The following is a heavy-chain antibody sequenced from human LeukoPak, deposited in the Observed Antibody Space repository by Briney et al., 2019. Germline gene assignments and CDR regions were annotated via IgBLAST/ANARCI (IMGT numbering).Heavy chain of an antibody. Sequence: GGSLRLSCAASGFVFSNNWMYWVRQAPERGLVWVSRINSDGSSIAYADFVRGRFTISRDNAKNTLFLQMNSLTVEDTAMYYCGKDLSWGSTDYWGQGTLVTVSS. CDR1: GFVFSNNW. V-gene: IGHV3-74*01. D-gene: IGHD6-13*01. CDR3: GKDLSWGSTDY. CDR2: INSDGSSI. J-gene: IGHJ4*02.